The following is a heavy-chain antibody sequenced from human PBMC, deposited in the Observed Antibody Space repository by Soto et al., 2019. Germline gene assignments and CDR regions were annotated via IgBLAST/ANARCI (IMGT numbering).Heavy chain of an antibody. CDR3: TRGKNWFDR. J-gene: IGHJ5*02. Sequence: LXLTCSVSGASITSAYWNWIRQPPGKGLXXXXXXXXIGXTNYXXXXXXXXPXXXXXSXNQFYMDMSFVTDEDTAVYYCTRGKNWFDRWGQGNLVTVPQ. V-gene: IGHV4-59*08. CDR2: XXXIGXT. CDR1: GASITSAY.